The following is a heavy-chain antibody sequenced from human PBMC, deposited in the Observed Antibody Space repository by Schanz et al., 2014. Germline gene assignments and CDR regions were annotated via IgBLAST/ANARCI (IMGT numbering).Heavy chain of an antibody. D-gene: IGHD6-19*01. J-gene: IGHJ4*02. Sequence: EVQLLESGGGLVQPGGSLRLSCAASGFTFSSYAMSWVRQAPGKGLEWVAVIWSDGTNEYYADSVKGRFTISRDNSKTTVYLQMNSLRAEDTAVYYCAASSGWHPSTDYWGQGALVTVSS. V-gene: IGHV3-23*03. CDR3: AASSGWHPSTDY. CDR1: GFTFSSYA. CDR2: IWSDGTNE.